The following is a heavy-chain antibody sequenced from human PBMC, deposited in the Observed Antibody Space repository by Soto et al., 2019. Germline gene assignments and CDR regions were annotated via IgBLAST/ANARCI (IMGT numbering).Heavy chain of an antibody. D-gene: IGHD3-10*01. V-gene: IGHV4-4*02. Sequence: SETLSLTCAVSGGSISSSNWWSWVRQPPGRGLEWIGEIYHSGNSNYNPSLISRVTISLDTSKNQFSLNLNSVTAADTALYYCARQGFGELHGLVDVWGQGTTVTVSS. CDR1: GGSISSSNW. J-gene: IGHJ6*02. CDR2: IYHSGNS. CDR3: ARQGFGELHGLVDV.